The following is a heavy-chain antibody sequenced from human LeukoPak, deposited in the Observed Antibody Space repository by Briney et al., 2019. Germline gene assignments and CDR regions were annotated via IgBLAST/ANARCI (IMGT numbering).Heavy chain of an antibody. CDR2: IGPTGFDR. CDR3: ATETNGRHYDY. CDR1: GLTFSTSG. J-gene: IGHJ4*02. Sequence: PGGALRLSCTTSGLTFSTSGFNWVRQAPGKGLEWVASIGPTGFDRYHADSIKGRFTISRDNANNFLYLQMDSLRAEDTAVYYCATETNGRHYDYWGQGTLLTVSS. V-gene: IGHV3-21*06. D-gene: IGHD1-14*01.